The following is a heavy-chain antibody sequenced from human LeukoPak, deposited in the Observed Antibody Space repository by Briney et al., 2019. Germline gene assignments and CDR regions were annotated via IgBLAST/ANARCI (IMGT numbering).Heavy chain of an antibody. V-gene: IGHV4-4*02. J-gene: IGHJ4*02. Sequence: SETLSLTCAVSGDSISSPKWWSWVRQPPGKGLEWIGEVYHSGSANYNPSVKSRVTISVDKSKNQFSPRLTSATAADTAVYYCARDLRGIVAPPRWGQGTLVSVSS. CDR2: VYHSGSA. CDR1: GDSISSPKW. CDR3: ARDLRGIVAPPR. D-gene: IGHD2-15*01.